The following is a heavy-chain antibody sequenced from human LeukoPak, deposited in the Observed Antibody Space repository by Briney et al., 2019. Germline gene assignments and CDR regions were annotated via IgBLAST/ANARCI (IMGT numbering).Heavy chain of an antibody. J-gene: IGHJ4*02. CDR2: IAHDGSNK. V-gene: IGHV3-30*03. D-gene: IGHD1-7*01. Sequence: PGGSLRLSCAASGFTFSNYIMHWVRQAPGKGLEWVALIAHDGSNKYYADSVKGRFTISRDNSRSILYLQMNSLRPEDTAVYSCARSFFQWNYGSCLDSWGQGTLVTVSS. CDR3: ARSFFQWNYGSCLDS. CDR1: GFTFSNYI.